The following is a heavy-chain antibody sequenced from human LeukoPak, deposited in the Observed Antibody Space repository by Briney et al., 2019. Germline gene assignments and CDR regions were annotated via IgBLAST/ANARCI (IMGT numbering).Heavy chain of an antibody. Sequence: GGSLRLSCAASGFTFSSYAMSWVRQAPGKGLEWVAVISYDGSNKYYADSVKGRFTISRDNSKNTLYLQMNSLRAEDTAVYYCARDQGSWLDYWGQGTLVTVSS. CDR1: GFTFSSYA. V-gene: IGHV3-30*04. J-gene: IGHJ4*02. CDR3: ARDQGSWLDY. CDR2: ISYDGSNK. D-gene: IGHD6-13*01.